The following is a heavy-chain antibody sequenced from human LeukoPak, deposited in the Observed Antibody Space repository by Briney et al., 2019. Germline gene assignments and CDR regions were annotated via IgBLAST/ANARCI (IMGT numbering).Heavy chain of an antibody. CDR2: IYYSGST. D-gene: IGHD6-13*01. Sequence: SETLSLTCTVSGGSINSYQWSWIRQPPGKGLEWIGYIYYSGSTSYNPSLKSRVTISVDTSKNQFSLKLSSVIAADTAVYYCARRQSSWYFDYWGQGTLVTVSS. CDR1: GGSINSYQ. V-gene: IGHV4-59*08. J-gene: IGHJ4*02. CDR3: ARRQSSWYFDY.